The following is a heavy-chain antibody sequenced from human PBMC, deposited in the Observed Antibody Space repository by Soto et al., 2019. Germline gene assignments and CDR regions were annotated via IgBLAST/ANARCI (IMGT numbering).Heavy chain of an antibody. J-gene: IGHJ5*02. CDR2: IYWDDDK. CDR1: GFSLSTSGVG. CDR3: ARKLIVVVPAAITWFDP. Sequence: SGPTLVKPTQTLTLTCTFSGFSLSTSGVGVGWIRQPPGKALEWLALIYWDDDKRYSPSLKSRLTITKDTSKNQVVLTMTNMDPVDTATYYCARKLIVVVPAAITWFDPWGQGTLVTVSS. V-gene: IGHV2-5*02. D-gene: IGHD2-2*01.